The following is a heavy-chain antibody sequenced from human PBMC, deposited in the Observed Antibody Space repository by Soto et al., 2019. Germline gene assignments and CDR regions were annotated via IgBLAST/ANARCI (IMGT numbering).Heavy chain of an antibody. J-gene: IGHJ4*02. V-gene: IGHV3-23*01. CDR2: ISPSGGTT. Sequence: GGSLRLSCAASGFNFDSYAMTWVRQTPGKGLEWVSGISPSGGTTYYAESVKGRFTISRDNSKKTLHLQMNTLRAEDTAVYYCARGEGYCSSTRCYDFGYFDYWGQGALVTVSS. D-gene: IGHD2-2*01. CDR1: GFNFDSYA. CDR3: ARGEGYCSSTRCYDFGYFDY.